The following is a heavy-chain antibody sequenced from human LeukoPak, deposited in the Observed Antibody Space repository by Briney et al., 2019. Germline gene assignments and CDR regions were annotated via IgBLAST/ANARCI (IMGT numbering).Heavy chain of an antibody. V-gene: IGHV3-30*18. CDR2: ISYDGSNK. CDR3: AKDRYYGSGSEYYYYGMDV. D-gene: IGHD3-10*01. J-gene: IGHJ6*02. CDR1: GFTFSSYG. Sequence: GGSLRLSCAASGFTFSSYGMHWVRQAPGKGLERVAVISYDGSNKYYADSVEGRFTISRDNSKNTLYLQMNSLRAEDTAVYYCAKDRYYGSGSEYYYYGMDVWGQGTTVTVSS.